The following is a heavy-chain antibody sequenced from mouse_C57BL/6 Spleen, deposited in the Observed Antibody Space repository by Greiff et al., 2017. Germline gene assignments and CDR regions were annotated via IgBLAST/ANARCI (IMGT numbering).Heavy chain of an antibody. CDR3: TTGSFFDY. Sequence: EVQRVESGAELVRPGASVKLSCTASGFNIKDDYMHWVKQRPEQGLEWIGWIDPENGDTEYASKFQGKATITADTSSNTAYLQLSSLTSEDTAVYYCTTGSFFDYWGQGTTLTVSS. J-gene: IGHJ2*01. CDR2: IDPENGDT. V-gene: IGHV14-4*01. CDR1: GFNIKDDY.